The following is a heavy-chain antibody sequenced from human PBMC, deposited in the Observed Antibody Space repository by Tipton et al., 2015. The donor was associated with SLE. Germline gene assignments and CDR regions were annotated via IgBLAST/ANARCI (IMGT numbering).Heavy chain of an antibody. V-gene: IGHV1-18*01. CDR3: ARDRRGSWYGMDV. D-gene: IGHD3-16*01. Sequence: QLVQSGAEVKKPGASVKVSCKASGYTLTTSGISWVRQAPGQGLEWMGWISAYNGGTNYEENLQDRVTLTTDTSTNTAYMELRSLRSDDTAVYYCARDRRGSWYGMDVWGQGTTVIVSS. CDR1: GYTLTTSG. CDR2: ISAYNGGT. J-gene: IGHJ6*02.